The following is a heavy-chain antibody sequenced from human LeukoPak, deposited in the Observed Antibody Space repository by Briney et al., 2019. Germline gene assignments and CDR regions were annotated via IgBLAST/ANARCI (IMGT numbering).Heavy chain of an antibody. J-gene: IGHJ6*02. CDR1: GYTFTSYD. CDR2: MNPNSGNT. CDR3: ARGKDGSNGMDV. V-gene: IGHV1-8*01. D-gene: IGHD3-10*01. Sequence: ASVKVSCKASGYTFTSYDINWVRQATGQGLEWMGWMNPNSGNTGYAQKFQGRVTMTRNTSISTAYMELSSLRSGDTAVYYCARGKDGSNGMDVGGQGTTVTVSS.